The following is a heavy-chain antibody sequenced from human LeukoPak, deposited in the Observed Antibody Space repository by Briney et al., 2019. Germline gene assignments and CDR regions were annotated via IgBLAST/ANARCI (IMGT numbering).Heavy chain of an antibody. CDR3: AAEEEDIVVVPAAMG. J-gene: IGHJ4*02. CDR2: IVVGSGNT. V-gene: IGHV1-58*01. D-gene: IGHD2-2*01. CDR1: GFTFTSSA. Sequence: SVKVSCKASGFTFTSSAVQWVRQARGQRLEWIGWIVVGSGNTNYAQKFQERVTITRDMSTSTAYMELSSLRSEDTAVYYCAAEEEDIVVVPAAMGWGQGTLVTVSS.